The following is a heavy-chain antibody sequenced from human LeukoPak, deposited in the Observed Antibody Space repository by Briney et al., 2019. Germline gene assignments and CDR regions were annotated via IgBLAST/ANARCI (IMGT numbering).Heavy chain of an antibody. Sequence: SGPTLVNPTQTLTLTCTFSGFSLNTSGMRVSWIRQPQGKALEWLARIDWDDDKFYSTSLKTRLTISKDTSKNQVVLTMTNMDPVDTATYYCARMVGSRSSYDAFDIWGQGTMVTVSS. D-gene: IGHD1-26*01. CDR2: IDWDDDK. CDR3: ARMVGSRSSYDAFDI. V-gene: IGHV2-70*04. CDR1: GFSLNTSGMR. J-gene: IGHJ3*02.